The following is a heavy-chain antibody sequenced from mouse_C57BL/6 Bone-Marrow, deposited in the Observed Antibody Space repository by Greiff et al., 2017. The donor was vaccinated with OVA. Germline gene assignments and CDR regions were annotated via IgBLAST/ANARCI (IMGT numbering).Heavy chain of an antibody. CDR2: INPSTGGT. CDR3: AITLYYEYSHWYFDV. D-gene: IGHD2-4*01. V-gene: IGHV1-42*01. Sequence: VQLQQSGPELVKPGASVKISCKASGYSFTGYYMNWVKQSPEKSLEWIGEINPSTGGTTYNQKFKAKATLTVDKSSSTAYMQLKSLTSEDAAVYYCAITLYYEYSHWYFDVWGTGTTVTVSS. CDR1: GYSFTGYY. J-gene: IGHJ1*03.